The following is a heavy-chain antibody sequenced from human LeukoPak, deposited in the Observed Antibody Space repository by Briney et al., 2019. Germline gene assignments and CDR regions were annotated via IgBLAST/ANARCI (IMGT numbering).Heavy chain of an antibody. J-gene: IGHJ6*02. Sequence: SETLSLTCSVSGGSVRSDMSHWSWIRQPPGKGLEWIGYVDYSGSANYNPARESRVTMSLAHSKNQFSLDLPSVTSADTAVYYCARNRGWYATDVWGQGAAVTVSS. CDR3: ARNRGWYATDV. D-gene: IGHD6-19*01. V-gene: IGHV4-61*01. CDR2: VDYSGSA. CDR1: GGSVRSDMSH.